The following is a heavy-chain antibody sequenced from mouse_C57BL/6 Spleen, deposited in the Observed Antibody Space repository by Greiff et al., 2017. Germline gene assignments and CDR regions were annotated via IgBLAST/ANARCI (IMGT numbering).Heavy chain of an antibody. V-gene: IGHV1-82*01. Sequence: VQLQQSGPELVKPGASVKISCKASGYAFSSSWMNWVKQRPGKGLEWIGRIYPGDGDTNYNGKFKGKATLTADKSSSTAYMQLSSLTSEDSAVYFCARVNYDGGVGYWGQGTTLTVSS. CDR1: GYAFSSSW. J-gene: IGHJ2*01. CDR3: ARVNYDGGVGY. D-gene: IGHD2-4*01. CDR2: IYPGDGDT.